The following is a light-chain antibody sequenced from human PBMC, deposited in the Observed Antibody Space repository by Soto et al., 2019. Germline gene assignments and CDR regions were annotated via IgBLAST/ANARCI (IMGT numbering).Light chain of an antibody. CDR3: GSWDSSLSDYV. CDR2: DDN. V-gene: IGLV1-51*01. J-gene: IGLJ1*01. Sequence: GQKVTISCSGSSSNIGGNSVSWYQQLPGTAPKLLIYDDNKRPSGIPDRFSGSKSGTSATLGITGFQTGDEADYYCGSWDSSLSDYVFGNGTKV. CDR1: SSNIGGNS.